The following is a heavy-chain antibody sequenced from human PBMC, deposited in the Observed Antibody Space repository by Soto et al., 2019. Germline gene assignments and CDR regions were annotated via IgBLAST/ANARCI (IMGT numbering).Heavy chain of an antibody. CDR1: GFTFSSYG. CDR3: AKDYYYGSDGMDG. J-gene: IGHJ6*02. CDR2: ISYDGSNK. Sequence: QVQLVESGGGVVQPGRSLRLSCAASGFTFSSYGMHWVRQAPGKGLEWVAVISYDGSNKYYADSVKGRFTISRDNSKNAPYLQMNRLRAGDAAGYYWAKDYYYGSDGMDGWGQGTTVTVSS. V-gene: IGHV3-30*18. D-gene: IGHD3-10*01.